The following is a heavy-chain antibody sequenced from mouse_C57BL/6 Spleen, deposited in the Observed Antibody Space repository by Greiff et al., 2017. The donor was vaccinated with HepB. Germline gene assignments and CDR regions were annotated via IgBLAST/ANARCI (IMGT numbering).Heavy chain of an antibody. Sequence: VQLVESGPGLVAPSQSLSITCTVSGFSLTSYGVHWVRQPPGKGLEWLVVIWSDGSTTYNSALKSRMSISKDNSKSHVFFKMNSLQTDDTAMYYCARHDDYDGYYAMDYWGQGTSVTVSS. CDR3: ARHDDYDGYYAMDY. J-gene: IGHJ4*01. V-gene: IGHV2-6-1*01. CDR1: GFSLTSYG. CDR2: IWSDGST. D-gene: IGHD2-4*01.